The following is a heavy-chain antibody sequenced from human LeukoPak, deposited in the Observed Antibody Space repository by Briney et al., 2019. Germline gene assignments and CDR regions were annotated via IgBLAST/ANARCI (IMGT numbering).Heavy chain of an antibody. CDR2: ISLDGSDQ. CDR3: AKLGCSSTRCYINY. V-gene: IGHV3-30*18. J-gene: IGHJ4*02. CDR1: GFSFSTYG. D-gene: IGHD2-2*01. Sequence: GGSLRLSCAASGFSFSTYGMRWVRQAPGKGLEWVAVISLDGSDQYYADSVKGRFTVSRDNSKNTLYLQMNSLRAEDTAVYYCAKLGCSSTRCYINYWGQGTLVTVSS.